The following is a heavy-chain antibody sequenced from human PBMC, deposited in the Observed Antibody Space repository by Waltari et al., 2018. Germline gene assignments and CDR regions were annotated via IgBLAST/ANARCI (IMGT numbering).Heavy chain of an antibody. CDR2: IKQDGSEK. D-gene: IGHD6-6*01. Sequence: EVQLVESGGGLVQPGGSLRLSCAASGFTFSSYWMSWVRQAPGKGWEWVANIKQDGSEKYYVDSVKGRFTISRDNAKNSLYLQMNSLRAEDTAVYYCATEPYSSSYYFDYWGQGTLVTVSS. J-gene: IGHJ4*02. CDR3: ATEPYSSSYYFDY. CDR1: GFTFSSYW. V-gene: IGHV3-7*01.